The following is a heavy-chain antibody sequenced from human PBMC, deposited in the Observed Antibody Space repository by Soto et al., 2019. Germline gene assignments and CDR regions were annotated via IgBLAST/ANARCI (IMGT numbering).Heavy chain of an antibody. CDR3: ARDREGFDY. CDR1: GFTFSSYA. CDR2: ISYDGSNK. V-gene: IGHV3-30-3*01. Sequence: QVQLVESGGGVVRPGRSLRLSCAASGFTFSSYAMHWVRQAPGKGLEWVAVISYDGSNKYYADSVKGRFTISRDNSKNTLYLQMNSLRAEDTAVYYCARDREGFDYWGQGTLVTFSS. J-gene: IGHJ4*02.